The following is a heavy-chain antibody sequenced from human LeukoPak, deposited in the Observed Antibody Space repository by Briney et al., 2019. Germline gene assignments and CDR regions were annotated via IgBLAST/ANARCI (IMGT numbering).Heavy chain of an antibody. CDR2: VYHSGST. Sequence: SETLSLTCAVSGYSISSGYYWGWIRQPPGKGLEWIGSVYHSGSTYYNPSLKSRVTISVDTSKNQFSLKLSSVTAADTAVYYCARESIEDYDILTGYFDYWGQGTLVTVSS. V-gene: IGHV4-38-2*02. D-gene: IGHD3-9*01. CDR3: ARESIEDYDILTGYFDY. J-gene: IGHJ4*02. CDR1: GYSISSGYY.